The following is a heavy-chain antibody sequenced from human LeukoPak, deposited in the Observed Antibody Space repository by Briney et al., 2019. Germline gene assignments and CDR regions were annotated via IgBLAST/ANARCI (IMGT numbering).Heavy chain of an antibody. J-gene: IGHJ6*03. CDR3: ARVVTLYRYYYMDV. CDR2: IWYDGSNK. Sequence: GGSLRLSCAASGFTFSSYGMHWVRQAPGKGLEWVAVIWYDGSNKYYADSVKGRFTISRDNAKNSLYLQMNSLRAEDTAVYYCARVVTLYRYYYMDVWGKGTTVTVSS. CDR1: GFTFSSYG. V-gene: IGHV3-33*01. D-gene: IGHD4-11*01.